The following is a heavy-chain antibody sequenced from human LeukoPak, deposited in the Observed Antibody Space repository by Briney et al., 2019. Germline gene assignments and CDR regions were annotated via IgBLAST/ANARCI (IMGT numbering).Heavy chain of an antibody. V-gene: IGHV1-18*01. J-gene: IGHJ4*02. CDR1: GYTFTSYG. D-gene: IGHD6-13*01. Sequence: GASVKVSCKASGYTFTSYGISWVRQAPGQGLEWMGWISAYSGNTNYAQKFQGRVTMTTDTSTSTVYMELRSLTSDDTAVYYCARDEAAAGTFFDCWGQGTLVTVSS. CDR3: ARDEAAAGTFFDC. CDR2: ISAYSGNT.